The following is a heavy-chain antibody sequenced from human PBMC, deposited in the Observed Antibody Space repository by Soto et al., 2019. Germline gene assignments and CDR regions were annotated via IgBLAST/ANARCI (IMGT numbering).Heavy chain of an antibody. D-gene: IGHD3-10*01. CDR1: GSTFSMYW. V-gene: IGHV3-74*01. CDR2: ISDDGSRA. CDR3: TRGPRPSSVGTGAF. Sequence: HPGGSLRLSCTASGSTFSMYWMHWVRQVPGKGPEWVSRISDDGSRADYADSVKGRFTISRDNAKNTLYLEMHVLRADDTAVYYCTRGPRPSSVGTGAFWGQGTPVTV. J-gene: IGHJ4*02.